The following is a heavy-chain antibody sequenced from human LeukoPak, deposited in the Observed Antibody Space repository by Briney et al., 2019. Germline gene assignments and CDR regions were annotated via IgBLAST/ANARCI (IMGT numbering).Heavy chain of an antibody. J-gene: IGHJ3*02. D-gene: IGHD4-17*01. CDR2: ISYIGST. Sequence: SETLSLTCAVSDDSFSSHYRTWIRQPPGKGLEWIGYISYIGSTNYNPSLKSRVTISIDTSKNQFSLKLSSVTAADTAVYYCARDLVTVTKGFDIWGQGTMVSVSS. CDR3: ARDLVTVTKGFDI. CDR1: DDSFSSHY. V-gene: IGHV4-59*11.